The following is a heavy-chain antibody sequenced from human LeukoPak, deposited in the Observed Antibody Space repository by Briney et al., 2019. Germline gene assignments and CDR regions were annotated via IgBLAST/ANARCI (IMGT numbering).Heavy chain of an antibody. D-gene: IGHD3-22*01. CDR2: IYYSGNT. CDR3: ARHFYETSGYLDY. Sequence: PSETLSLTCTVSGGSISSSNYYWGWIRQPPGKGLEWIGSIYYSGNTYHNPSLKSRVTISVDTSKNHFSLKLSSVTAADTAVYYCARHFYETSGYLDYWGQGTLVTVSS. CDR1: GGSISSSNYY. J-gene: IGHJ4*02. V-gene: IGHV4-39*02.